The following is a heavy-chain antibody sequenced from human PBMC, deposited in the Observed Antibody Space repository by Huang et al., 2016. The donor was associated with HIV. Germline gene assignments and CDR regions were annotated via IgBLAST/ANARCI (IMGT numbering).Heavy chain of an antibody. D-gene: IGHD3-22*01. V-gene: IGHV3-74*01. J-gene: IGHJ4*02. CDR1: GFSISSYW. CDR3: ARDPRIQSWLNFFDY. CDR2: INSDVSST. Sequence: EVQLVESGGGLVQPGGSLRLSCAASGFSISSYWMHWVRQAPGKGLWWVSRINSDVSSTSYADSVKCRLTISRDNAKNTLYLQMNSLRAEDTAVYYCARDPRIQSWLNFFDYWGQGTLVSVSS.